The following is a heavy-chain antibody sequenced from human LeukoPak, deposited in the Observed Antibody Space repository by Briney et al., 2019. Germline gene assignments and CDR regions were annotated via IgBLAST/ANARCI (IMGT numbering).Heavy chain of an antibody. D-gene: IGHD3-10*01. CDR1: GGSISSSSYY. CDR3: ARDRPFGV. J-gene: IGHJ4*02. Sequence: PSETLSLTCTVSGGSISSSSYYWSWIRQPPGKGLEWIGYISDSGSTNYKPSLKSRVTISGDTSKNQFSLKLSSVTAADTAVYYCARDRPFGVWGQGTLVTVSA. V-gene: IGHV4-61*01. CDR2: ISDSGST.